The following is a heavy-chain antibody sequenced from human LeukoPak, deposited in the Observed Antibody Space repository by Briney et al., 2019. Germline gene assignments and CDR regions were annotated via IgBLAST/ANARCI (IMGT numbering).Heavy chain of an antibody. CDR3: ARLSRIAAAGSYSYHSMDV. Sequence: PSETLSLTCAVSGGSISGFYWGWIRQPPGKGLEWIGFIYYSGSTNYNPSLKSRLSISVDTSKNQFSLKLSSVTAADTAVYYCARLSRIAAAGSYSYHSMDVWGQGTTVTVSS. J-gene: IGHJ6*03. CDR1: GGSISGFY. CDR2: IYYSGST. D-gene: IGHD6-13*01. V-gene: IGHV4-59*08.